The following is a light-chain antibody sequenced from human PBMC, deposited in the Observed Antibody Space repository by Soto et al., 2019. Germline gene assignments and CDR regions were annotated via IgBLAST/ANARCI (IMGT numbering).Light chain of an antibody. CDR2: GAS. J-gene: IGKJ1*01. V-gene: IGKV3-15*01. Sequence: EIVMTQSPATLSVSPGERATLSCRASQSVSSNLAWYQQKPGQAPRLLIHGASTRATGIPARFSGSGSGTEFTLTISSLQSEDFAVHYCQQYNNWPTWTFGQGTKVEIK. CDR1: QSVSSN. CDR3: QQYNNWPTWT.